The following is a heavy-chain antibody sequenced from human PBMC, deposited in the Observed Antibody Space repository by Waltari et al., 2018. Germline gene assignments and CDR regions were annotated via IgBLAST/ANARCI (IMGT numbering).Heavy chain of an antibody. CDR1: GGTFSSYA. D-gene: IGHD3-10*01. Sequence: QVQLVQSGAEVKKPGSSVKVSCTASGGTFSSYAISWVRQAPGQGLEWMGGIHPVWGTANYARKLQGGVRITADESTSTANMELSSLRFEDTAVYYCARTYYGSGSYEGKDAFDIWGQGTMVTVSS. J-gene: IGHJ3*02. CDR2: IHPVWGTA. CDR3: ARTYYGSGSYEGKDAFDI. V-gene: IGHV1-69*12.